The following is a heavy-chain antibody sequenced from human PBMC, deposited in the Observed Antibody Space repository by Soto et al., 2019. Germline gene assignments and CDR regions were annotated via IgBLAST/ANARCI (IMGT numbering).Heavy chain of an antibody. Sequence: PGGSLRLSCAASGFTFSSYAMHWVRQAPGKGLEWVAVISYDGSNKYYADSVKGRFTISRDNSKNTLYLQMNSLRAEDTAVYYCARDKRIVGVIGYYFDYWGQGTLVTVSS. D-gene: IGHD3-22*01. V-gene: IGHV3-30-3*01. CDR2: ISYDGSNK. CDR1: GFTFSSYA. CDR3: ARDKRIVGVIGYYFDY. J-gene: IGHJ4*02.